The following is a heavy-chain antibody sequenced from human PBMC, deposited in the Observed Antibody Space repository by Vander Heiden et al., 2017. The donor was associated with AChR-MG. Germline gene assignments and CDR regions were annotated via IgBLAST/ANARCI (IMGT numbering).Heavy chain of an antibody. CDR3: ARDLRRDGYKYYYYYGMDV. D-gene: IGHD5-12*01. Sequence: QVQLQQWGAGLLKPSETLSLTCAVYGWSFSGYYWSWIRQPPGKGLEWIGEINHSGSTNYNPSLKSRVTISADTSKNQFSLKLSSVTAADTAVYYCARDLRRDGYKYYYYYGMDVWGQGTTVTVSS. CDR2: INHSGST. V-gene: IGHV4-34*01. J-gene: IGHJ6*02. CDR1: GWSFSGYY.